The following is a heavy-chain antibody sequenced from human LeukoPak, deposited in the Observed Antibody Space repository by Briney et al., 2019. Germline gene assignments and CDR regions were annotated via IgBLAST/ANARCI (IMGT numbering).Heavy chain of an antibody. V-gene: IGHV3-7*01. D-gene: IGHD6-25*01. CDR1: GFTFSSYW. J-gene: IGHJ4*02. CDR3: ARARGRFDY. CDR2: IKLDGSEK. Sequence: PGGSLRLSCAASGFTFSSYWMSWVRQAPGKGLEWVANIKLDGSEKYYVYSVKGRFTISRDNANNSLYLQMNSLGAEDTAVYYCARARGRFDYWGQGTLVTVSS.